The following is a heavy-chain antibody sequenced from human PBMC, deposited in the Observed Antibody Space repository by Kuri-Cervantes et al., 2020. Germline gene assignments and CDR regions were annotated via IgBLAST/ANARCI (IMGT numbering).Heavy chain of an antibody. V-gene: IGHV4-34*01. J-gene: IGHJ6*03. CDR1: GGSFSGSY. CDR3: ARGVGYYYYYYMDV. CDR2: INHRGST. Sequence: SETLSLTCDVYGGSFSGSYWSWIRQPPGKGLEWIGEINHRGSTNYNPSLKSRVTISVDRSKNQFSLKLSSVTAADTAMYYCARGVGYYYYYYMDVWGKGTTVTVSS.